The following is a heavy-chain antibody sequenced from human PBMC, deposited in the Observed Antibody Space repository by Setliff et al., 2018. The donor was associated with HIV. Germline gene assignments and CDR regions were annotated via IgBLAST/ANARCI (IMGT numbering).Heavy chain of an antibody. J-gene: IGHJ4*02. Sequence: GGSLRLSCAGSGFTVSSSYMTWVRQAPGKGLEWVSVIYSDGNTFYADSMKGRFSISRDNSKNTLSLQMNSLRSEDTALYYCARHEAECFDNKCYAGLRGAWGQGTLVTVSS. CDR3: ARHEAECFDNKCYAGLRGA. D-gene: IGHD2-15*01. CDR2: IYSDGNT. CDR1: GFTVSSSY. V-gene: IGHV3-66*02.